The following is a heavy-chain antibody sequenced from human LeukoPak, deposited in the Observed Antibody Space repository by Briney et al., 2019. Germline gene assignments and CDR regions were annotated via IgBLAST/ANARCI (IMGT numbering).Heavy chain of an antibody. CDR1: GGSISSYY. CDR3: ARSWGSYYSAHWFDP. V-gene: IGHV4-59*08. D-gene: IGHD3-10*01. J-gene: IGHJ5*02. Sequence: SETLSLTCTVSGGSISSYYWSWIRQPPGKGLEWIGYIYYSGSTNYNPSLKSRVTISVDTSKNQFSLKLSSVTAADTAVYYCARSWGSYYSAHWFDPWGQGTLVTVSS. CDR2: IYYSGST.